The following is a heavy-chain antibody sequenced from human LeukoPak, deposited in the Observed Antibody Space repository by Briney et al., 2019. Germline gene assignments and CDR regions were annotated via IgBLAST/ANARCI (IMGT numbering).Heavy chain of an antibody. CDR1: GGFISSYY. D-gene: IGHD3-10*01. CDR2: IYYSGTT. CDR3: ARGSPALVRGVIIPDF. J-gene: IGHJ4*02. V-gene: IGHV4-59*01. Sequence: PSETLSLTCTVSGGFISSYYWSWIRQPQGKGLEWIGYIYYSGTTNYNPSLKSRVTMSVDTSKNQFSLKLSSVTAADTAVYYCARGSPALVRGVIIPDFWGQGTLVTVSS.